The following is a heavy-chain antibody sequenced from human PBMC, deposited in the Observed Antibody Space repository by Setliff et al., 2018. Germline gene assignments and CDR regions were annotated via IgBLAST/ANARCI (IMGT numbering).Heavy chain of an antibody. CDR3: ARGDYSNPCDY. V-gene: IGHV1-46*01. CDR2: FNPSGGST. D-gene: IGHD4-4*01. Sequence: ASVKVSCKASGYIFTSYYIHWVRQAPGQGLEWMGLFNPSGGSTKYAEKFQGRVTLTRDTSASTVYMELSSLRSEDTAIYHCARGDYSNPCDYWGQGTLVTVS. J-gene: IGHJ4*02. CDR1: GYIFTSYY.